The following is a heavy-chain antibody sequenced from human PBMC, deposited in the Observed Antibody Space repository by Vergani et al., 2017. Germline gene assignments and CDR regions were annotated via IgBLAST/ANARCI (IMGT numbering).Heavy chain of an antibody. J-gene: IGHJ5*01. CDR3: AKDGDSSSWYRNWFDS. CDR2: ISWNSGSI. CDR1: GFTFDDYA. D-gene: IGHD6-13*01. Sequence: EVQLVESGGGLVQPGRSLRLSCAASGFTFDDYAMHWVRQAPGKGLEWVSGISWNSGSIGYADSVKGRFTISRDNAKNSLYLQMNSLRAEDTALYYCAKDGDSSSWYRNWFDSWGQGTLVTVSS. V-gene: IGHV3-9*01.